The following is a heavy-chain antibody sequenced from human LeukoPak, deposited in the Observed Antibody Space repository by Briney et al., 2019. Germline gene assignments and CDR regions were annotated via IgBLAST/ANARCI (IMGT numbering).Heavy chain of an antibody. V-gene: IGHV4-4*02. Sequence: SDTLSLTCAVSGGSISSRNCWSCVRHPPGKGHEWIGEIYHSGSTNYNPSLKSRVTISVDTSKNQFSLKLSSVTAAATAVYYCARGSVAAAGTRRYFQRWGQGTLVTVSS. J-gene: IGHJ1*01. D-gene: IGHD6-13*01. CDR2: IYHSGST. CDR1: GGSISSRNC. CDR3: ARGSVAAAGTRRYFQR.